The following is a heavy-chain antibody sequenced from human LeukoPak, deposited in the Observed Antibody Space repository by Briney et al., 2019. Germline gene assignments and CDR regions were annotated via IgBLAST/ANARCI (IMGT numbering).Heavy chain of an antibody. CDR1: GYTFTSYG. J-gene: IGHJ4*02. CDR3: ARDLGQQLPEGVDY. Sequence: ASVKVSCMASGYTFTSYGITWVRQAPGQGVEWVGWISGYNGDTNYAQNLQGRVTLTTDSSTSTAYMELRSLTYDDTAVYYCARDLGQQLPEGVDYWGQGALVTVSS. V-gene: IGHV1-18*01. D-gene: IGHD6-13*01. CDR2: ISGYNGDT.